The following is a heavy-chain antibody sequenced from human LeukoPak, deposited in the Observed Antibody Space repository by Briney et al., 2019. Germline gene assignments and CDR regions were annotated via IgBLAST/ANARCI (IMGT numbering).Heavy chain of an antibody. D-gene: IGHD1-26*01. V-gene: IGHV1-8*01. CDR2: MNPNSGNT. Sequence: ASVKVSCKASGYTFTSYDINWVRQATGQGLEWMGWMNPNSGNTGYAQKFQGRVTITADESTSTAYMELSSLRSDDTAVYYCAAIVGSTTIDYWGQGTLVTVSS. CDR1: GYTFTSYD. J-gene: IGHJ4*02. CDR3: AAIVGSTTIDY.